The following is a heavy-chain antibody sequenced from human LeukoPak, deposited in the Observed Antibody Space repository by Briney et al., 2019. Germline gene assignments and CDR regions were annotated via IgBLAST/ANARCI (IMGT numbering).Heavy chain of an antibody. J-gene: IGHJ4*02. CDR1: GFTFSGYA. D-gene: IGHD3-10*01. CDR3: ATFGSGSRRTNSFDY. CDR2: INTGGDGT. V-gene: IGHV3-23*01. Sequence: EGSLRLSCAASGFTFSGYAMSWVRQAPGKGLEWVSAINTGGDGTFYADSVKGRFTISRDNSMNTQYLQMNSLRAEDTAVFYCATFGSGSRRTNSFDYWGQGTLVIVSS.